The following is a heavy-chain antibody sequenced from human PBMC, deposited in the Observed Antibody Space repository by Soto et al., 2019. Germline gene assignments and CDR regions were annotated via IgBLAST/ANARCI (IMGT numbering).Heavy chain of an antibody. CDR3: ARDRATTGILDL. Sequence: QVPLVESGGGVVQPGRSLRLSCAASGFTFSSYAMHWVRQAPGKGLEWVAVISYDGSNKYYADSVKGRFTISRDNSKNTLYLQMNSLRAEDTAVYYCARDRATTGILDLWGRGTLVTVSS. CDR2: ISYDGSNK. J-gene: IGHJ2*01. CDR1: GFTFSSYA. V-gene: IGHV3-30-3*01. D-gene: IGHD1-26*01.